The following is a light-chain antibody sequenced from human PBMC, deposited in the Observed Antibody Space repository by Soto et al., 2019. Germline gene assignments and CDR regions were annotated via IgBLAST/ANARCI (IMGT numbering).Light chain of an antibody. CDR1: QSISSY. V-gene: IGKV1-39*01. J-gene: IGKJ4*01. CDR2: AAS. Sequence: DIQMPQSPSSLSASVGDRVTITCRASQSISSYLNWYQQKPGKAPKLLIYAASSLQSGVPSRFSGSGSGTDFTLTISSLQPEDFATYYCQQGYSTRLTFGGGTKV. CDR3: QQGYSTRLT.